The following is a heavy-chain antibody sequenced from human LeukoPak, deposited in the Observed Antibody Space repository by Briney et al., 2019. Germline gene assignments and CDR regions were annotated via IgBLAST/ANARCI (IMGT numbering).Heavy chain of an antibody. CDR2: IYSDGNT. CDR3: VREREGSNSEH. D-gene: IGHD1-26*01. CDR1: GFTFSNCA. J-gene: IGHJ1*01. V-gene: IGHV3-23*01. Sequence: PGGSLRLSCAASGFTFSNCAMSWVRQAPGMGLEWVSTIYSDGNTYYPDSVKGRFTISRDGSKNTLYLQLNSLRTEDTAIYYCVREREGSNSEHWGQGTLVTVSS.